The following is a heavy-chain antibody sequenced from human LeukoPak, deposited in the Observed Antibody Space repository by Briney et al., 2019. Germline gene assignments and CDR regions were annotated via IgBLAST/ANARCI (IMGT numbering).Heavy chain of an antibody. CDR1: GFTFSSFW. Sequence: GSLRLSCEASGFTFSSFWMHWVRQAPGKGLVWVSRAYTDGSITSYADYVKGRFTISRDNAKNTLHLQMNSLRAEDTAVYYCAREVAGGLDYWGQGTLVAVSS. J-gene: IGHJ4*02. CDR2: AYTDGSIT. V-gene: IGHV3-74*01. D-gene: IGHD2-15*01. CDR3: AREVAGGLDY.